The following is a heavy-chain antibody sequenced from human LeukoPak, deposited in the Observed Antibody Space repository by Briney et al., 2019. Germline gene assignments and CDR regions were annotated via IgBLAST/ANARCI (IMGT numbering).Heavy chain of an antibody. D-gene: IGHD6-13*01. CDR3: ASRIAAAGMSGMDV. CDR1: GVSISSYY. V-gene: IGHV4-59*01. CDR2: MYNSGST. Sequence: SETLSLTCTVSGVSISSYYWGWIRQPPGKGLEWIGYMYNSGSTNYNPSLKSRVTISVDTSKNQFSLKLSSVTAADTAVYYCASRIAAAGMSGMDVWGKGTTVTVSS. J-gene: IGHJ6*04.